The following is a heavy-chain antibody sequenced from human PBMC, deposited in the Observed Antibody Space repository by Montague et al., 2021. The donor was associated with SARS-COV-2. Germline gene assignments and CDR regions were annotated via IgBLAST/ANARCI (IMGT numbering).Heavy chain of an antibody. CDR3: ARRETRLPVRSAFPVWLGDLFAEWFDT. V-gene: IGHV4-34*01. CDR2: ITQTAST. D-gene: IGHD3-10*01. Sequence: SETLSLTCTGESQCCGDTLARIGRTHAWTPVTWVGRITQTASTKYIASLKSRVTMSVDTSKNQVSLRLTSVTAADTAVYYCARRETRLPVRSAFPVWLGDLFAEWFDTWGRGTLVIVSS. CDR1: SQCCGDT. J-gene: IGHJ5*02.